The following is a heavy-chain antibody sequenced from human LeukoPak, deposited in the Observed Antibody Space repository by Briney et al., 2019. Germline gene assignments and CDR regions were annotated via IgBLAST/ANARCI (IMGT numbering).Heavy chain of an antibody. CDR1: GFTFSSYG. CDR2: ISYDGSNK. Sequence: GGSLRLSCAASGFTFSSYGMHWVRQAPGKGLEWVAVISYDGSNKYYADSVKGRFTISRDNSENTLYLQMNSLRAEDTAVYYCAKDLGSYGFDYWGQGTLVTVSS. V-gene: IGHV3-30*18. D-gene: IGHD5-18*01. CDR3: AKDLGSYGFDY. J-gene: IGHJ4*02.